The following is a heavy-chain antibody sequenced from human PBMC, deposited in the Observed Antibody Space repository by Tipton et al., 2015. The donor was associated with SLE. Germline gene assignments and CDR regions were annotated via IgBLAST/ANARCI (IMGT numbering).Heavy chain of an antibody. J-gene: IGHJ5*02. CDR1: GGSFSGYY. Sequence: GLVKPSETLSLTCAVYGGSFSGYYWSWIRQPPGKGLEWIGSIYYSGSTYYNPSLKSRVTISVDTSRNQFSLKLSSVTAADTAVYYCATTSSIAARPGYNWFDPWGQGTLVTVPS. CDR2: IYYSGST. CDR3: ATTSSIAARPGYNWFDP. V-gene: IGHV4-34*01. D-gene: IGHD6-6*01.